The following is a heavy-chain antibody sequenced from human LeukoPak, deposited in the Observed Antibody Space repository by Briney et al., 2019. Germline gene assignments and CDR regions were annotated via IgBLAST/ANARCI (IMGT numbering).Heavy chain of an antibody. V-gene: IGHV4-4*02. J-gene: IGHJ4*02. CDR1: GGSISSSNW. D-gene: IGHD5-24*01. CDR2: IAYSGST. Sequence: PSGTLSLTCAVSGGSISSSNWWSWVRQPPGKGLEWIGSIAYSGSTNYNPSLKSRVTISVDTSKNQFSLKLSSVTAADTAVYYCARGRGWLQYYFDYWGQGTLVTVSS. CDR3: ARGRGWLQYYFDY.